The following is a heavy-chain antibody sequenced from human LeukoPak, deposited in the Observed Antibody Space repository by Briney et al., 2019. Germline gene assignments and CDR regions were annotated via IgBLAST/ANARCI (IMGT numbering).Heavy chain of an antibody. V-gene: IGHV1-69*04. J-gene: IGHJ6*02. Sequence: GASVKVSCKASGGTFSSYAISWVRQAPGQGLEWMGRIIPILGIANYAQKFQGRVTITADKSTSTAYMELSSLRSEDAAVYYCARPSPYYGDYKGVNYYGMDVWGQGTTVTVSS. CDR2: IIPILGIA. CDR3: ARPSPYYGDYKGVNYYGMDV. D-gene: IGHD4-17*01. CDR1: GGTFSSYA.